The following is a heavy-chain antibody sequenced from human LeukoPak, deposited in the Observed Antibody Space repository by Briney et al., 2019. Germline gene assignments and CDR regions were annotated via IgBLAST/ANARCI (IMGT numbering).Heavy chain of an antibody. CDR2: ISWNSGSI. J-gene: IGHJ4*02. CDR1: GFTFDDYA. V-gene: IGHV3-9*01. CDR3: AKDISPGVAAYYFDY. Sequence: PGRSLRLSCAASGFTFDDYAMHWVRHAPGKGLEWVSGISWNSGSIGYADSVKGRFTISRDNAKNSPYLQMNSLRAEDTALYYRAKDISPGVAAYYFDYWGQGTLVTVSS. D-gene: IGHD2-15*01.